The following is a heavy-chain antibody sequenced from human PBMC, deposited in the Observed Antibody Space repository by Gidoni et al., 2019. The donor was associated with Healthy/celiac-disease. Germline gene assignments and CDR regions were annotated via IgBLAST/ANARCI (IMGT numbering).Heavy chain of an antibody. V-gene: IGHV4-39*01. D-gene: IGHD1-26*01. CDR2: IYYSGST. Sequence: QLQLQESGPGLVKPSETLSLTCTVSGGSISSSSSYWGWIRQPPGKGLEWIGIIYYSGSTYYNPSLKSRVTISVDTSKNQFSLKLSSVTAADTAGYYCARHLSGRSGEEWFDPWGQGTLVTVSS. CDR1: GGSISSSSSY. CDR3: ARHLSGRSGEEWFDP. J-gene: IGHJ5*02.